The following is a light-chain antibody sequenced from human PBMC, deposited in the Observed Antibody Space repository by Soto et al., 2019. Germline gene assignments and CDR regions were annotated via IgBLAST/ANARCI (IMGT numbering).Light chain of an antibody. CDR2: EVS. J-gene: IGLJ2*01. Sequence: QSALTQPASVSGSPEQWITISCTGTINDIGSYDYVSWYQQHPGKAPKLIISEVSNRPSGVSNRFSGSKSGDTASLTISGLQAEDEADYYCTSFARGISILFGGGTKVTAL. CDR1: INDIGSYDY. CDR3: TSFARGISIL. V-gene: IGLV2-14*01.